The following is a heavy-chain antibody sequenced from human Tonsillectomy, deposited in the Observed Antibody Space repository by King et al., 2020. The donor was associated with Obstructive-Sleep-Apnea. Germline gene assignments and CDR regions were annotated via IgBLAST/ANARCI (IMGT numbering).Heavy chain of an antibody. CDR2: MSYDGNNK. V-gene: IGHV3-30*03. Sequence: QVQLVESGGGVVQPGRSLRLSCAASGFTFSSYGMHWVRQAPGKGLEWVALMSYDGNNKFYADSVKGRFTNSRDTAKNTLYLQMSSLRAEDTAVYYCASAAMRAPAFDYWRQGTRVTVSS. CDR1: GFTFSSYG. CDR3: ASAAMRAPAFDY. J-gene: IGHJ4*02. D-gene: IGHD2-2*01.